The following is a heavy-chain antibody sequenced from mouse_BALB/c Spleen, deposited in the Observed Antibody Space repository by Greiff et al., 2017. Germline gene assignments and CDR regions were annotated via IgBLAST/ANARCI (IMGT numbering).Heavy chain of an antibody. J-gene: IGHJ3*01. V-gene: IGHV5-6-5*01. D-gene: IGHD1-1*01. CDR1: GYTFSSYA. CDR3: GRRDYYGSWIAY. Sequence: EVKLEESGGGLVKPGGSLKISCAASGYTFSSYAMSWVRQTPEKRLEWVGSISSGGSTYYPDSVESRYTISRDNARNILYQQMSSLRSEDTAMYYCGRRDYYGSWIAYWGQGTLVTVSA. CDR2: ISSGGST.